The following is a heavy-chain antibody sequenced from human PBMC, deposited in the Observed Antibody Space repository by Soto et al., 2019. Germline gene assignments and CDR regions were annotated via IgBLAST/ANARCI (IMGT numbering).Heavy chain of an antibody. CDR1: GFPFSDYA. J-gene: IGHJ6*02. Sequence: QPGGSLRLSCAASGFPFSDYAMSWVRQAPGKGLQWVSGTSSRGGDTYYADSVRGRFTISRDNSKSTMSLQMSSLRAEDTAIYFCAKDLFPALSGKDYYYGLDVWGPGTTVTVSS. CDR2: TSSRGGDT. V-gene: IGHV3-23*01. D-gene: IGHD3-3*01. CDR3: AKDLFPALSGKDYYYGLDV.